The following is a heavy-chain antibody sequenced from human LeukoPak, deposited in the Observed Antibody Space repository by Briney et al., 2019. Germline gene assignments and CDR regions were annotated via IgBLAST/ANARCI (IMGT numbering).Heavy chain of an antibody. J-gene: IGHJ6*03. V-gene: IGHV3-23*01. CDR2: ICGSGVSI. Sequence: GGSLRLSCAASGCTFSSYAMSWVRQAPGKGLGWVSGICGSGVSIYYADSVRGRFIISRDNSKKTLHLHMNSLRDEDTALYYCASLWEFVVPPSLYVWGTGIPVSVS. CDR1: GCTFSSYA. CDR3: ASLWEFVVPPSLYV. D-gene: IGHD2-2*01.